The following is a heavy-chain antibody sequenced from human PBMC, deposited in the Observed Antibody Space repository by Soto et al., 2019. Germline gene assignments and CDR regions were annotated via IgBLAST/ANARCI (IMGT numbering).Heavy chain of an antibody. CDR3: AKDRADQWLVQGGSVYYYYYGMDV. J-gene: IGHJ6*02. V-gene: IGHV3-30*18. CDR2: ISYDGSNK. Sequence: QVQLVESGGGVVQPGRSLRLSCAASGFTFSSYGMHWVRQAPGKGLEWVAVISYDGSNKYYADSVKGRFTISRDNSKNTLYLQMNSLRAEDTAVYYCAKDRADQWLVQGGSVYYYYYGMDVWGQGTTVTVSS. CDR1: GFTFSSYG. D-gene: IGHD6-19*01.